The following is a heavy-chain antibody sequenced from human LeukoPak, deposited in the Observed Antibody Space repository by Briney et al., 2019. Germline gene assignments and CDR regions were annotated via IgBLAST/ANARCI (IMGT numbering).Heavy chain of an antibody. D-gene: IGHD3-22*01. J-gene: IGHJ4*02. Sequence: GGSLRLSCAASGFTFSSHAVSWVRQAPGKGLEWVSAISGSGGSTYYADSVKGRFTISRDNSKNTLYLQMNSLRAEDTAVYYCAKALYYDSSGYYDYWGQGTLVTVSS. CDR3: AKALYYDSSGYYDY. V-gene: IGHV3-23*01. CDR2: ISGSGGST. CDR1: GFTFSSHA.